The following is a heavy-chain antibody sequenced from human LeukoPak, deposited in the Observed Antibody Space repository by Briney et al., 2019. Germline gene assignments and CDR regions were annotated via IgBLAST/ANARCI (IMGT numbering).Heavy chain of an antibody. CDR2: ISAYNGNT. Sequence: ASAKVSCKASGYTATSYGISWVRQAPGQGLEWMGWISAYNGNTNYAQKLQGRVTMTTDTSTSTAYMELRSLRSDDTAVYYCARARSSSWYNWFDPWGQGTLVTVSS. V-gene: IGHV1-18*04. CDR1: GYTATSYG. CDR3: ARARSSSWYNWFDP. J-gene: IGHJ5*02. D-gene: IGHD6-13*01.